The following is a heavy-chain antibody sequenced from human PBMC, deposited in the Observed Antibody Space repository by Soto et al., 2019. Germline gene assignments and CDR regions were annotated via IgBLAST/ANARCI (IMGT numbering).Heavy chain of an antibody. D-gene: IGHD2-21*02. J-gene: IGHJ4*02. Sequence: GGSLRLSCAASGFTFSTYAMAWVRQAPGKGLEWVSAMTGSGASTYYADSVKSRFTISRDNSKNTLYLQMTSLRVEDTAIYYCARRHCGDDCYPYSLDYWGQGAQVTVSS. CDR2: MTGSGAST. V-gene: IGHV3-23*01. CDR3: ARRHCGDDCYPYSLDY. CDR1: GFTFSTYA.